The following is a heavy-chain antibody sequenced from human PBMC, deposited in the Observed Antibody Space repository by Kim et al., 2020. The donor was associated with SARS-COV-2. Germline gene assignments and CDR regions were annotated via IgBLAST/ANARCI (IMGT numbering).Heavy chain of an antibody. D-gene: IGHD4-17*01. CDR3: ARGRDYGDYADTNMDV. V-gene: IGHV1-8*01. Sequence: FQGRVTMTRNTSISTAYMELSSLRSEDTAVYYCARGRDYGDYADTNMDVWGQGTTVTVSS. J-gene: IGHJ6*02.